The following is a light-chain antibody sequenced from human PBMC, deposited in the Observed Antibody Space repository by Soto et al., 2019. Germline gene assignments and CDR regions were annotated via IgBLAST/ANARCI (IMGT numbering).Light chain of an antibody. CDR2: GNS. CDR1: SSNIGAGYD. V-gene: IGLV1-40*01. J-gene: IGLJ2*01. Sequence: QSVLTQPPSVSGAPGQRVTISCTGSSSNIGAGYDVHWYQHLPGTAPKLLIYGNSNRPSGVPDRFSGPKSGTSASLAITGLQAEDEADYYCQSYDSSLSAVVFGGGTKLTVL. CDR3: QSYDSSLSAVV.